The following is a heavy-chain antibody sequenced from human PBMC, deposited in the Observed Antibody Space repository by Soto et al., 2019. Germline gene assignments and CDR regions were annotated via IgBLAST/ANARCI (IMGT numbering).Heavy chain of an antibody. CDR3: AKAPQYSSSSAWFDP. Sequence: GGSLRLSCAASGFTFSSYAMSWVRQAPGKGLEWVSAISGSGGSTYYADSVKGRFTISRDNSKNTLYLQMNSLRAEDTAVYYCAKAPQYSSSSAWFDPWGQGTLVTVSS. CDR2: ISGSGGST. J-gene: IGHJ5*02. V-gene: IGHV3-23*01. CDR1: GFTFSSYA. D-gene: IGHD6-6*01.